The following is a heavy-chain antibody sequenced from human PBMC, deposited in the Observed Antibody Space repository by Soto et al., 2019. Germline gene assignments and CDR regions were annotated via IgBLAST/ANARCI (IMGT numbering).Heavy chain of an antibody. Sequence: SETLSLTCTVSGGSISSYYWSWIRQPPGKGLEWIGYIYYSGSTNYNPSLKSRVTISVDTSKNQFSLKLSSVTAADTAVYYCARSASNGSYYGFDYWGQGTLVTVSS. J-gene: IGHJ4*02. CDR3: ARSASNGSYYGFDY. CDR2: IYYSGST. D-gene: IGHD1-26*01. V-gene: IGHV4-59*01. CDR1: GGSISSYY.